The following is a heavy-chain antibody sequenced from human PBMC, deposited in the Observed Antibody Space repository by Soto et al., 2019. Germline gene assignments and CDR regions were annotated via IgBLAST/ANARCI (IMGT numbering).Heavy chain of an antibody. CDR2: IIPIFGTA. D-gene: IGHD4-17*01. J-gene: IGHJ6*02. V-gene: IGHV1-69*06. Sequence: GASVKVSCKASGGTISRYAISLVRQAPGQGIEWMGGIIPIFGTANYAQKFQGRVTITADKSTRTAYMELSSLRSEDTAVYYCASDPRDHDYGDYGPRSNGYYYYGTDVWGPGPLVTVSS. CDR1: GGTISRYA. CDR3: ASDPRDHDYGDYGPRSNGYYYYGTDV.